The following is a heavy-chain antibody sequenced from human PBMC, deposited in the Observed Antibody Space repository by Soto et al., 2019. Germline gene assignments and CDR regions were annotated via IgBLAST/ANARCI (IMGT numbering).Heavy chain of an antibody. CDR3: ARGLGYGDYYFDY. Sequence: GASVKVSCKASGGTFSSYTISCVRQAPGQGLEWMGRIIPILGIANYAQKFQGRVTITADKSTSTAYMELSSLRSEDTAVYYCARGLGYGDYYFDYWGQGTLVTVSS. V-gene: IGHV1-69*02. J-gene: IGHJ4*02. CDR2: IIPILGIA. CDR1: GGTFSSYT. D-gene: IGHD4-17*01.